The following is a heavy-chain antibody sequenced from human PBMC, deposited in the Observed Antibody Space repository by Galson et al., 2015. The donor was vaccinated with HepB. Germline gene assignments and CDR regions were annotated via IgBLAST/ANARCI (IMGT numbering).Heavy chain of an antibody. J-gene: IGHJ4*02. CDR1: GFTFSNYA. Sequence: SLRLSCAASGFTFSNYAMSWVRQAPGKGLEWVSTISGNSGSGGSTYYADSVKGRFTISRDNSKNTLYLQMNSLRAEDTAVYYCAKRMSSGSGSYYNFDYWGQGTLVTVSS. V-gene: IGHV3-23*01. CDR3: AKRMSSGSGSYYNFDY. CDR2: ISGNSGSGGST. D-gene: IGHD3-10*01.